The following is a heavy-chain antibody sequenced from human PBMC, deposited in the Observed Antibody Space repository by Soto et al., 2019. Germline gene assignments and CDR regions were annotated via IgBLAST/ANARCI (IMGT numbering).Heavy chain of an antibody. V-gene: IGHV4-31*03. CDR3: ARPKTIGAAAGKGWFDP. J-gene: IGHJ5*02. CDR1: GGSINSGGYY. Sequence: SETLSLTCTVSGGSINSGGYYWSWIRQHPGKGLEWIGYIFYSGSTYYNPSLKGRLIISVDPSKNQFSLKLSSVTAADTAIYYCARPKTIGAAAGKGWFDPWGQGTLVTVSS. D-gene: IGHD6-13*01. CDR2: IFYSGST.